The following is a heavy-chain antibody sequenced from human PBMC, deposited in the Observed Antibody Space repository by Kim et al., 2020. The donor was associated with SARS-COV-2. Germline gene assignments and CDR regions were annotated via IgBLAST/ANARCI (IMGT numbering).Heavy chain of an antibody. CDR1: GFTFSSYG. Sequence: GGSLRLSCAASGFTFSSYGMHWVRQAPGKGLEWVAVISYDGSNKYYADSVKGRFTISRDNAKNTLYLQMNSLRAEDTAVYYCAKDQVAAAIRYGMDVWG. D-gene: IGHD6-13*01. CDR3: AKDQVAAAIRYGMDV. J-gene: IGHJ6*02. V-gene: IGHV3-30*18. CDR2: ISYDGSNK.